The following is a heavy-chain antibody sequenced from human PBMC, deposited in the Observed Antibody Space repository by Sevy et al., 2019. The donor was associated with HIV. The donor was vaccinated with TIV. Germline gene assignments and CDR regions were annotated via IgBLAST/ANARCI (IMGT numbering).Heavy chain of an antibody. J-gene: IGHJ6*02. CDR2: IYYSGSR. V-gene: IGHV4-4*02. CDR1: GGSIRSSHW. D-gene: IGHD3-10*01. CDR3: AREEHFYGSGTYGYGMDV. Sequence: SETLSLTCAVSGGSIRSSHWWSWVRQSPGKGLEWIGEIYYSGSRNYNPSLKSRLTISVDTSNNLFSLRLSSVTAADTAVYYCAREEHFYGSGTYGYGMDVWGQGTTVTVSS.